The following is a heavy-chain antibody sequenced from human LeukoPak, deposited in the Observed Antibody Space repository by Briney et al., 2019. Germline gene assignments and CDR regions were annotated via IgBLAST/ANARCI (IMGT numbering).Heavy chain of an antibody. D-gene: IGHD6-13*01. CDR1: GGSISSSSYY. V-gene: IGHV4-39*07. J-gene: IGHJ4*02. CDR3: ARVQGGPTSRYSSSWYFKYYFDY. Sequence: SETLSLTCTVSGGSISSSSYYWGWIRQPPGKGLEWIGSIYYSGSTYYNPSLKSRVTISVDRSKNQFSLKLSSVTAADTAVYYCARVQGGPTSRYSSSWYFKYYFDYWGQGTLVTVSS. CDR2: IYYSGST.